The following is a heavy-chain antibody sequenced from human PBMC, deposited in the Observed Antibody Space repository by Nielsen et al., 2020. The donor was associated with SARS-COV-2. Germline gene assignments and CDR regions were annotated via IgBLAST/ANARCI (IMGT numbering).Heavy chain of an antibody. CDR2: IYYSGST. V-gene: IGHV4-39*01. CDR3: ARHVGLGPIDAFDI. D-gene: IGHD2-2*03. J-gene: IGHJ3*02. CDR1: GGSISSSSYY. Sequence: SETLSLTCTVSGGSISSSSYYWGWIRQPPGKELEWIGSIYYSGSTYYNPSLKSRVTISVDTSKNQFSLKLSSVTAADTAVYYCARHVGLGPIDAFDIWGQGTMVTVSS.